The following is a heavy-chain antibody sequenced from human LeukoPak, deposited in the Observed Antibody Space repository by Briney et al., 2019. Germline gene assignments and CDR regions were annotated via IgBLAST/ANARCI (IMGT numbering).Heavy chain of an antibody. Sequence: TSETLSLTCTVSGGSISSSSYYWGWIRQPPGKGLEWIGSIYYSGSTYYNPSLKSRVTISVDTSKNQFSLKLSSVTAADTAVYFCARGPYSYDSSGAFDIWGQGTMVTVSS. CDR2: IYYSGST. D-gene: IGHD3-22*01. CDR3: ARGPYSYDSSGAFDI. J-gene: IGHJ3*02. CDR1: GGSISSSSYY. V-gene: IGHV4-39*07.